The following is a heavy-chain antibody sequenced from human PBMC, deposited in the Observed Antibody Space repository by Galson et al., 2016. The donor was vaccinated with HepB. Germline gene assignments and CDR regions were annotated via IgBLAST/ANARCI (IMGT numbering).Heavy chain of an antibody. CDR3: ARNISGLTALFDP. V-gene: IGHV1-18*01. J-gene: IGHJ5*02. Sequence: SVKVSCKASGYTFTNYGISWVRQAPGQGLEWMGWTSTNNGYAIYALKLQGRVTMTTDTTTTTVFMELRTLTSADTAFYYCARNISGLTALFDPWGQGTLVTVSS. D-gene: IGHD3-3*02. CDR1: GYTFTNYG. CDR2: TSTNNGYA.